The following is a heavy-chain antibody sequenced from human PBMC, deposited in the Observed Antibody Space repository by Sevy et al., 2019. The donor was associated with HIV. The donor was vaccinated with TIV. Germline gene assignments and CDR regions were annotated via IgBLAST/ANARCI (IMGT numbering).Heavy chain of an antibody. CDR2: IKHDGSEQ. CDR1: GFNFRNYW. V-gene: IGHV3-7*01. D-gene: IGHD3-10*01. Sequence: GGSLRLSCEVFGFNFRNYWMCWVRQAPGKGLEWVANIKHDGSEQYYLDSVKGRFTVSRDNGKKSLYLQMTGLRVDDAALYYCARDREEEDKSGAKFDYWGRGTLVTVSS. CDR3: ARDREEEDKSGAKFDY. J-gene: IGHJ4*02.